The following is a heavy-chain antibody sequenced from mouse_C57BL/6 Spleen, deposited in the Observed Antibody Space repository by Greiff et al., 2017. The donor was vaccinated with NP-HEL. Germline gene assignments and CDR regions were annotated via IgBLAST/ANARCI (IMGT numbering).Heavy chain of an antibody. CDR3: TTGGSSYYYAMDY. V-gene: IGHV14-4*01. CDR1: GFNIKDDY. J-gene: IGHJ4*01. D-gene: IGHD1-1*01. Sequence: VQLKQSGAELVRPGASVKLSCTASGFNIKDDYMHWVKQRPEQGLEWIGWIDPENGDTEYASKFQGKATITADTSSNTAYLQLSSLTSEDTAVYYCTTGGSSYYYAMDYWGQGTSVTVSS. CDR2: IDPENGDT.